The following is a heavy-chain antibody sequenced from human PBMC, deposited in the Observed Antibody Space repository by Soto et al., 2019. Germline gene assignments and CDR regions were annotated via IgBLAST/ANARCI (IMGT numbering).Heavy chain of an antibody. J-gene: IGHJ5*02. V-gene: IGHV4-61*01. D-gene: IGHD2-8*02. CDR2: IYYGGSI. CDR3: ARWSRFCTGGRCFPWCDP. Sequence: SETLSLTCTVSGGSVSHGSYYWSWLRQPPGKGLEWIAYIYYGGSINYNPSLKSRVSIFVDTSENQFSLKLSSVTAADTAVYYCARWSRFCTGGRCFPWCDPWGQGTLVTVSS. CDR1: GGSVSHGSYY.